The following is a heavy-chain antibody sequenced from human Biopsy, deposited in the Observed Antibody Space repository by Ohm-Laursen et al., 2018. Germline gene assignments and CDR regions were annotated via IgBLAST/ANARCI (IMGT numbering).Heavy chain of an antibody. V-gene: IGHV4-38-2*02. Sequence: SETLSLTCTVSGYSISSDYRWGWIRQAPGKTLEWLGNIFKDPNTHYNPSLRSRLIISIDTSKNQFSLMMTSVSGADTAVYYCARHAPSYSGSYWRYFDLWGRGTLVTVSS. CDR2: IFKDPNT. D-gene: IGHD1-26*01. CDR3: ARHAPSYSGSYWRYFDL. CDR1: GYSISSDYR. J-gene: IGHJ2*01.